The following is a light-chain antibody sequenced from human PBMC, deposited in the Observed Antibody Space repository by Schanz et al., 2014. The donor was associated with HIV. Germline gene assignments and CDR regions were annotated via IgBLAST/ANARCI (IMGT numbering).Light chain of an antibody. CDR1: SSNIGDNY. CDR2: DNN. V-gene: IGLV1-51*01. CDR3: VTWDSSLSVVV. J-gene: IGLJ2*01. Sequence: QSVLTQPPSVSAAPGQKVAISCSGGSSNIGDNYVSWYQQFPGAAPKLVIYDNNRRPSGIPGRFSCAKSGTSATLGITGLQTGDEADYYCVTWDSSLSVVVFGGGTKLTVL.